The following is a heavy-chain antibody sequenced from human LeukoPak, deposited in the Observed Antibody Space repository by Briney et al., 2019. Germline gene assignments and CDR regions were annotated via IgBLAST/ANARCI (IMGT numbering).Heavy chain of an antibody. V-gene: IGHV4-59*01. CDR1: GGSISSYY. J-gene: IGHJ2*01. CDR3: ARVPHFSPIVVLPAANCYFDL. D-gene: IGHD2-2*01. Sequence: PSETLSLTCTVSGGSISSYYWSWIRQPPGKGLEWIGYIYYSGSTNYNPSLKSRVTISVDTSKNQFSLKLSSVTAADTAVYYCARVPHFSPIVVLPAANCYFDLWGRGTLVTVSS. CDR2: IYYSGST.